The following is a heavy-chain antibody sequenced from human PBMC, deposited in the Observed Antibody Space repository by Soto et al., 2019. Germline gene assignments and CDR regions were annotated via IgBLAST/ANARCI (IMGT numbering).Heavy chain of an antibody. Sequence: SETLSLTCAVYGGSLSGYYWSWIRQPPGKGLEWIGEINHSGSTNYNPSLKSRVTISVDTSKNQFSLKLSSVTAADTAVYYCARGGSDCSGGSCYPDAPGLDYWGQGTLVTVSS. CDR2: INHSGST. CDR1: GGSLSGYY. D-gene: IGHD2-15*01. J-gene: IGHJ4*02. CDR3: ARGGSDCSGGSCYPDAPGLDY. V-gene: IGHV4-34*01.